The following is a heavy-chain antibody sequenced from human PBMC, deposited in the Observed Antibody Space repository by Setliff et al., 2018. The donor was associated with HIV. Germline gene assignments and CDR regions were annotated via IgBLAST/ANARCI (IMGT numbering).Heavy chain of an antibody. V-gene: IGHV7-4-1*02. CDR1: GYNFENYA. J-gene: IGHJ5*02. D-gene: IGHD4-17*01. CDR2: INANSGSP. Sequence: KVSCKTSGYNFENYAINWVRQAPGQGLEWMGWINANSGSPTYAQAFTGRFLFSVDTVVATAYLQINNLKTEDTAVYYCARGLYGDYGGDLNWLDPWGHGTRVTVS. CDR3: ARGLYGDYGGDLNWLDP.